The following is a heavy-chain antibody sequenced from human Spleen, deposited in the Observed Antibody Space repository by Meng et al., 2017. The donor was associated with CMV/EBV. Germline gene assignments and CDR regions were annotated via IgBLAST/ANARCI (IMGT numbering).Heavy chain of an antibody. V-gene: IGHV3-21*01. Sequence: SCGAYGFALSSYSMNWVRQGTGKGLEWVASISTSSSYRYYADSVKGRFTISRENAKDSLFLQMNSLRVEDTAVYFCARGAVAGPPQSKIDYWGQGTLVTV. D-gene: IGHD6-13*01. J-gene: IGHJ4*02. CDR3: ARGAVAGPPQSKIDY. CDR1: GFALSSYS. CDR2: ISTSSSYR.